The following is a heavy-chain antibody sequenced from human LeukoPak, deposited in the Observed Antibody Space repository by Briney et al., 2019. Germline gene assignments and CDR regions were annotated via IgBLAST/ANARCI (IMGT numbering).Heavy chain of an antibody. CDR1: GFTVSSNY. J-gene: IGHJ5*02. CDR3: ARTGPADINWFDP. Sequence: PGGSLRLSCAASGFTVSSNYMSWVRQAPGKGLEWVSVIYSGGSTYYADSVKGRFTISRDNSKNTLYLQMNSLRAEDTAVYYCARTGPADINWFDPWGQGTLVTVSS. V-gene: IGHV3-53*01. CDR2: IYSGGST.